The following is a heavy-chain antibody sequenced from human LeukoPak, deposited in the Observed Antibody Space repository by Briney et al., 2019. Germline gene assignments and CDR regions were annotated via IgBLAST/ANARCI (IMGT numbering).Heavy chain of an antibody. J-gene: IGHJ6*02. CDR1: GGTFSSYA. CDR3: ARDGRLRLNYYYYYGMDV. V-gene: IGHV1-69*04. D-gene: IGHD5-12*01. Sequence: ASVKVSCKASGGTFSSYAISWVRQAPGQGLEWMGRIIPIFGIANYAQKFQGRVTITADKSTSTAYMELSSLRSEDTAVYCCARDGRLRLNYYYYYGMDVWGQGTAVTVSS. CDR2: IIPIFGIA.